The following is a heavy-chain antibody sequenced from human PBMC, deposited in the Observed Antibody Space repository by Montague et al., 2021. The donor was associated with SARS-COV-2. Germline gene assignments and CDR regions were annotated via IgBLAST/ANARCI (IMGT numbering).Heavy chain of an antibody. CDR1: GGSISSSSYY. Sequence: SETLSLTCTVSGGSISSSSYYWGWIRQPPGKGLEWIGSIYYSGSTYYNPSLKSRVTISVDTSKNQLSLKLSSVTAADTAVYYCARQGDQLLLEYWFDPWGQGTLVTVSS. D-gene: IGHD2-2*01. CDR2: IYYSGST. CDR3: ARQGDQLLLEYWFDP. J-gene: IGHJ5*02. V-gene: IGHV4-39*01.